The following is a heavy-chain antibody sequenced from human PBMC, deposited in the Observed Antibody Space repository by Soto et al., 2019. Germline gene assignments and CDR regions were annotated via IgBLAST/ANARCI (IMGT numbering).Heavy chain of an antibody. CDR2: ISAYNGNT. CDR1: GYTFTSYG. V-gene: IGHV1-18*01. D-gene: IGHD6-19*01. CDR3: ARVSTEAYLSSGWTYYYYYGMDV. Sequence: ASVKVSCKASGYTFTSYGISWVRQAPGQGLEWMGWISAYNGNTNYAQKLQGRVTMTTDTSTSTAYMELRSLRSDDTAVYYCARVSTEAYLSSGWTYYYYYGMDVWGQGTTVTVSS. J-gene: IGHJ6*02.